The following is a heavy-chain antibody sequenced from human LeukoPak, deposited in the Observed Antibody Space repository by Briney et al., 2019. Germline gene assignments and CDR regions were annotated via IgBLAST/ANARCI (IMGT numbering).Heavy chain of an antibody. CDR3: ARDGKVLRFLEWDYYGMDV. V-gene: IGHV1-46*01. CDR1: GYTFTSYY. Sequence: GASVKVSSKASGYTFTSYYMHWVRQAPGQGLEWMGIINPSGGSTSYAQKFQGRVTMTRDTSTSTVYMELSSLRSEDTAVYYCARDGKVLRFLEWDYYGMDVWGQGTTVTVSS. J-gene: IGHJ6*02. CDR2: INPSGGST. D-gene: IGHD3-3*01.